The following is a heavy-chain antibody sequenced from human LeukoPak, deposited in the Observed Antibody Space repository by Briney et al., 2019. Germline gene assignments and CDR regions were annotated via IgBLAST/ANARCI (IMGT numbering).Heavy chain of an antibody. CDR2: ISSSSSYI. J-gene: IGHJ4*02. CDR3: AKDRVQLLWFGEPTFDY. V-gene: IGHV3-21*01. CDR1: GFTFSSYS. D-gene: IGHD3-10*01. Sequence: GGSLRLSCAASGFTFSSYSMNWVRQAPGKGLEWVSSISSSSSYIYHADSVKGRFTISRDNAKNSLYLQMNSLRAEDTAVYYCAKDRVQLLWFGEPTFDYWGQGTLVTVSS.